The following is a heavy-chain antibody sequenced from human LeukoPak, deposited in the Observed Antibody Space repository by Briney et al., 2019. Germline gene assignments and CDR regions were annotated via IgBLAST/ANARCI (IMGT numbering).Heavy chain of an antibody. D-gene: IGHD2/OR15-2a*01. Sequence: VGSLRLSCAASGLTFTSYTINWVRQAPGKGLEWVSYITSSSSTIYYADSVKGRFTMSRGNAENALYLPMYSLRAEDTAVYYCARNFDSWGQGTLVTVSS. J-gene: IGHJ4*02. CDR2: ITSSSSTI. CDR3: ARNFDS. CDR1: GLTFTSYT. V-gene: IGHV3-48*01.